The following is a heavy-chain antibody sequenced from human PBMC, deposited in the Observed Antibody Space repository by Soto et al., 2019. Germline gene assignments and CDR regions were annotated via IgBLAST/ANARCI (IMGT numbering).Heavy chain of an antibody. J-gene: IGHJ4*02. Sequence: SGGSLRLSCAASGFSFSSYWMHWVRQAPGKGLVWVSRINSDGSSTSYADSVKGRFTISRDNAKNTLYLQMNSLRAEDTAVYYCARGLRVSYYNPYCGYWGQGTLVTVSS. CDR3: ARGLRVSYYNPYCGY. D-gene: IGHD3-10*01. CDR2: INSDGSST. CDR1: GFSFSSYW. V-gene: IGHV3-74*01.